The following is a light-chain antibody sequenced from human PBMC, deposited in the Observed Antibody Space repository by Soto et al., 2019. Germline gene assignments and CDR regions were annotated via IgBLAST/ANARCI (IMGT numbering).Light chain of an antibody. J-gene: IGLJ2*01. CDR3: SSYTSSSTLV. CDR2: DVS. V-gene: IGLV2-14*01. Sequence: QSALTQPASVSGSPGQSITIYCTGTSSDVGGYNYVSWYQQHPGKAHKLMLYDVSNRPSGVSNRFSGSKSGNTASLTISGLQAEDEADYYCSSYTSSSTLVFGGGTKLTVL. CDR1: SSDVGGYNY.